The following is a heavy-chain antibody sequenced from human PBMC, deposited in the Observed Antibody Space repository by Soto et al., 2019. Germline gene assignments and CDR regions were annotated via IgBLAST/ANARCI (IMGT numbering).Heavy chain of an antibody. CDR3: ARGAVDTAMVSYYYYYMDV. V-gene: IGHV1-3*01. CDR2: INAGNGNT. J-gene: IGHJ6*03. D-gene: IGHD5-18*01. Sequence: ASVKVSCKASGYTFTSYAMHWVRQAPGQRLEWMGWINAGNGNTKYSQKFQGRVTITRDTSASTAYMELSSLRSEDTAVYYCARGAVDTAMVSYYYYYMDVWGKGTTVTVS. CDR1: GYTFTSYA.